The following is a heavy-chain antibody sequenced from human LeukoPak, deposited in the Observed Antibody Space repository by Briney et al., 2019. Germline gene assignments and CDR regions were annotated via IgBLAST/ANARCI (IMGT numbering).Heavy chain of an antibody. CDR2: IDHSGST. D-gene: IGHD6-19*01. V-gene: IGHV4-34*01. CDR3: AREKAVAGPGAYVDY. Sequence: SETLSLTCAVYGGSFSGYYWSWIRQPPGKGLEWIGEIDHSGSTNYNPSLKSRVTISGDTSKSQFSLKLSSVTAADTAVYYCAREKAVAGPGAYVDYWGQGTLVTVSS. CDR1: GGSFSGYY. J-gene: IGHJ4*02.